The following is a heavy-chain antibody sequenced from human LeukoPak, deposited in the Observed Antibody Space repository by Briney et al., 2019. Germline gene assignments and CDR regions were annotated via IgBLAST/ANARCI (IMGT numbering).Heavy chain of an antibody. V-gene: IGHV3-7*04. CDR3: ARESIYYDSSGYNDY. CDR1: GFTLSSYW. J-gene: IGHJ4*02. CDR2: IKQDGSEK. D-gene: IGHD3-22*01. Sequence: GGSLRLSCAASGFTLSSYWMSWVRQAPGKGLEWVANIKQDGSEKYYVDSVKGRFTISRDNAKNSLYLQMNSLRAEDTAVYYCARESIYYDSSGYNDYWGQGTLVTVSS.